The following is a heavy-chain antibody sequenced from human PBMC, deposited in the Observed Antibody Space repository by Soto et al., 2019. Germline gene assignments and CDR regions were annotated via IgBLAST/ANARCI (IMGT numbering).Heavy chain of an antibody. D-gene: IGHD3-22*01. CDR1: GGSISSSSYY. CDR2: IYYSGST. CDR3: RSYDYYYYGMDF. J-gene: IGHJ6*02. V-gene: IGHV4-39*01. Sequence: SETLSLTCTVSGGSISSSSYYWGWIRQPPGKGLEWIGSIYYSGSTYYNPSLKSRVTISVDTSKNQFSLKLSSVTAADTAVYYCRSYDYYYYGMDFWGQGTTVTVSS.